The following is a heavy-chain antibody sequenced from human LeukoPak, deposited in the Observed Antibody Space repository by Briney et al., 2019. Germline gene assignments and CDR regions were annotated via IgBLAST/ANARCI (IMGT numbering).Heavy chain of an antibody. D-gene: IGHD6-13*01. CDR2: ISASGGTT. CDR3: ARDPRQQPPHSGKFDY. V-gene: IGHV3-23*01. Sequence: GGSLRLSCAASGFTPVNNAIDWVRQAPGKGLEWVSGISASGGTTFYADSVKGRFTISRDNSKNSLNLQMNSLGTEDTGVYYCARDPRQQPPHSGKFDYWGQGTLVTVSS. J-gene: IGHJ4*02. CDR1: GFTPVNNA.